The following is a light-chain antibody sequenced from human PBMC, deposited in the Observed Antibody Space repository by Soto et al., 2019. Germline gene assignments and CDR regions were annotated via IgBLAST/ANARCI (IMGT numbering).Light chain of an antibody. CDR3: QQYGSSAT. CDR1: QSVSNN. Sequence: EIVMTQSPATLSASPGERATLSCRASQSVSNNLAWYQQKPGQAPRLLIYGASTRATGIPARFSGSGSGTDFTLTISSVQSEDFAVYYCQQYGSSATFGQGTRLEIK. V-gene: IGKV3D-15*01. J-gene: IGKJ5*01. CDR2: GAS.